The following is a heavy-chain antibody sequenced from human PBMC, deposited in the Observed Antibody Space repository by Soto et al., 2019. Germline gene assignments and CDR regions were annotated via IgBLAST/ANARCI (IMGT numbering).Heavy chain of an antibody. Sequence: PSETLSLTCTVSGGSISSGNWWSWVRQPPGKGLEWIGEIYHSGSTNYNPSLKSRVTISVDKSKNQFSLKLSSVTAADTAVYYCARGGAARPYYYYYYGMDVWGQGTTVTVSS. CDR2: IYHSGST. CDR3: ARGGAARPYYYYYYGMDV. V-gene: IGHV4-4*02. D-gene: IGHD6-6*01. CDR1: GGSISSGNW. J-gene: IGHJ6*02.